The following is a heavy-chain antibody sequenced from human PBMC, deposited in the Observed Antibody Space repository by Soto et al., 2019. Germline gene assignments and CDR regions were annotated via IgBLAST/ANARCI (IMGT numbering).Heavy chain of an antibody. J-gene: IGHJ6*02. CDR1: GGSISSYY. D-gene: IGHD2-15*01. CDR2: IYTSGST. Sequence: QVQLQESGAGLVKPSETLSLTCTVSGGSISSYYWSWIRQPAGKGLGWIGRIYTSGSTNDNPSLKILVTMSVDTSKDQFSRKQSSVPAADAAVYYCARGKSRWYACDGMDFWGQGTTVTVSS. CDR3: ARGKSRWYACDGMDF. V-gene: IGHV4-4*07.